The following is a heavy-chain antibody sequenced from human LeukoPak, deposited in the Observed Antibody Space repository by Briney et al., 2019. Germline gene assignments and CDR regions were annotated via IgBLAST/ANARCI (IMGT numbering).Heavy chain of an antibody. V-gene: IGHV4-4*07. J-gene: IGHJ4*02. CDR3: AREAVDYGSGSLDY. CDR1: GGSIGSYD. CDR2: IHSSTSK. Sequence: SETLSLTCTVSGGSIGSYDGSWIREPAGQGLECISRIHSSTSKNYNPSIKSRVTMSLDTSKHQFSLKVDSVTAADTAIYYCAREAVDYGSGSLDYWGQGTLVAVSS. D-gene: IGHD3-10*01.